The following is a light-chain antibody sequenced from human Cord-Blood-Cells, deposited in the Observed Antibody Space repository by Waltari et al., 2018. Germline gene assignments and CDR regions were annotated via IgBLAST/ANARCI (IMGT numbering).Light chain of an antibody. Sequence: EIVLTQSPGTLSLSPGERATLSCRASQRVSSSYLAWDQQKPGQAPRLLIYGASSRATGIPDRFSGSGSGTDFTLTISRLEPEDFAVYYCQQYGSSTYSFGQGTKLEIK. J-gene: IGKJ2*03. CDR3: QQYGSSTYS. CDR2: GAS. CDR1: QRVSSSY. V-gene: IGKV3-20*01.